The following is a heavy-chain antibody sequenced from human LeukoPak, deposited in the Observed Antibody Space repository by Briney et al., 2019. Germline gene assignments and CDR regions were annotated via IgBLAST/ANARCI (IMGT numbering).Heavy chain of an antibody. J-gene: IGHJ4*02. CDR2: IGGSGGST. V-gene: IGHV3-23*01. CDR3: ATFDSSGYYPNYYFDY. CDR1: GFTFSNYA. D-gene: IGHD3-22*01. Sequence: LPGGSLRLSCAASGFTFSNYAMSWVRQAPGKGLEWVSGIGGSGGSTYYADSVKGRFTNSRENSKNTLYLQMNSLRAEDTAVYYCATFDSSGYYPNYYFDYWGQGALVTVSS.